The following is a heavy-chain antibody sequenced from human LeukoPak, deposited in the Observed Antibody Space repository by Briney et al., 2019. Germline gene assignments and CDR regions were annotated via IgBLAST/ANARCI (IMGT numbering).Heavy chain of an antibody. J-gene: IGHJ3*02. Sequence: SETLSLTCTVSGGSISSYYWSWIRQPPGKGLEWIGYIYYSGSTNYSPSLKSRVTISVDTSKNQFSLKLSSVTAADTAVYYCARVLSHDSSGYRAFDIWGQGTMVTVSS. CDR3: ARVLSHDSSGYRAFDI. V-gene: IGHV4-59*01. CDR1: GGSISSYY. CDR2: IYYSGST. D-gene: IGHD3-22*01.